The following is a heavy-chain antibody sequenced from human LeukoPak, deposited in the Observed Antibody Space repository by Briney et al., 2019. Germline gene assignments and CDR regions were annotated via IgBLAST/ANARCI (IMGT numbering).Heavy chain of an antibody. Sequence: PGGSLRLSCVASGFTLSSYWMSWVCQAPGKGLEWVANIREDGNEEYYVDSVKGRFTISRDNAKNSLWLQMNSLRAEDTAVYYCATSTGWRFDYWGQGTLVTVSS. J-gene: IGHJ4*02. CDR3: ATSTGWRFDY. CDR1: GFTLSSYW. V-gene: IGHV3-7*01. CDR2: IREDGNEE. D-gene: IGHD2-8*02.